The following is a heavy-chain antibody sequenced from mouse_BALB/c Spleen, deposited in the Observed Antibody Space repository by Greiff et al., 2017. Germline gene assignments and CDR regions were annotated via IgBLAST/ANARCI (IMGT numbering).Heavy chain of an antibody. V-gene: IGHV3-8*02. CDR2: ISYSGST. CDR1: GDSITSGY. CDR3: ATIYDGYGAMDY. Sequence: EVHLVESGPSLVKPSQTLSLTCSVTGDSITSGYWNWIRKFPGNKLEYMGYISYSGSTYYNPSLKSRISITRDTSKNQYYLQLNSVTTEDTATYYCATIYDGYGAMDYWGQGTSVTVSS. J-gene: IGHJ4*01. D-gene: IGHD2-3*01.